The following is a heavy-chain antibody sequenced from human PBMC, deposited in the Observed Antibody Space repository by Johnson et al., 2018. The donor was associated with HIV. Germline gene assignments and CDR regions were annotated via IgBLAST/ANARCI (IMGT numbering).Heavy chain of an antibody. D-gene: IGHD1-1*01. CDR1: GFTFSSYW. V-gene: IGHV3-74*01. CDR3: ASPERPTGTREEAFDI. Sequence: VQLVESGGGLVQPGGSLRLSCAASGFTFSSYWMHWVRQAPGKGLVWVSRINSDGSSPSYADSLKGRVPITRDNAKNSLYLQRNSLRAEDTAVYDWASPERPTGTREEAFDIWGQGTMVIVSS. J-gene: IGHJ3*02. CDR2: INSDGSSP.